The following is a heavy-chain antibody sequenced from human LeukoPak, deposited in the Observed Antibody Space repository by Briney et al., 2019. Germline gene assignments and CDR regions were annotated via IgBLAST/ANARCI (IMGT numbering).Heavy chain of an antibody. J-gene: IGHJ5*02. V-gene: IGHV4-31*03. D-gene: IGHD2-2*01. CDR3: ARHPRMYPGYCSSTSCTRGGVWFDP. CDR2: FYYSGST. CDR1: GGSISSGGYY. Sequence: SETLSLTCTVSGGSISSGGYYWSWIRQHPGKGLEWIGYFYYSGSTYYNPSLKSRVTISVDTSKNQFSLKLSSVTAADTAVYYCARHPRMYPGYCSSTSCTRGGVWFDPWGQGTLVTVSS.